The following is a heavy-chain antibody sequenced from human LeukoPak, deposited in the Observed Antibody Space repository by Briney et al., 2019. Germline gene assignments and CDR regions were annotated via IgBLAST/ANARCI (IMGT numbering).Heavy chain of an antibody. Sequence: GGSLRLSCAASGFTFSSYGIHWVRQAPGKGPEWVTFIRYDGSDKHYADSVKGRFTISRDNSKNMVYLQMSSLRAEDTAVYYCAKGYDVLSTSRPGYMDVWGKGTTVTVSS. CDR2: IRYDGSDK. CDR1: GFTFSSYG. CDR3: AKGYDVLSTSRPGYMDV. V-gene: IGHV3-30*02. J-gene: IGHJ6*03. D-gene: IGHD2-2*01.